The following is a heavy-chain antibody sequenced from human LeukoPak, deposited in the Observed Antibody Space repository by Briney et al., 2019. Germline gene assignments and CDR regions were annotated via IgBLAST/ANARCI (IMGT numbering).Heavy chain of an antibody. CDR1: GYTFTGYY. CDR3: ARDSGYDFWSGYYGY. J-gene: IGHJ4*02. Sequence: ASVKVSCKTSGYTFTGYYMHWVRQAPGQGLGWMGWINPNSGGTNYAQKFQGRVTMTRDTSISTAYMELSRLRSDDTAVYYCARDSGYDFWSGYYGYWGQGTLVTVSS. D-gene: IGHD3-3*01. CDR2: INPNSGGT. V-gene: IGHV1-2*02.